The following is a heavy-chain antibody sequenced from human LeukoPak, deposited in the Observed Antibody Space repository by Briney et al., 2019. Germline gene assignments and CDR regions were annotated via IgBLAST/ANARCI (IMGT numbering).Heavy chain of an antibody. J-gene: IGHJ6*03. D-gene: IGHD3-22*01. CDR2: ISSSSSYI. V-gene: IGHV3-21*01. CDR1: GFTFSSYS. CDR3: ARDSYYDSSGYPSRRYYYYMDV. Sequence: PGGSLRLSCAASGFTFSSYSMNWVRQAPGKGLEWVSSISSSSSYIYYADSVKGRFTISRDNAKNSLYLQMNSLRAEDTAVYYCARDSYYDSSGYPSRRYYYYMDVWGKGTTATVSS.